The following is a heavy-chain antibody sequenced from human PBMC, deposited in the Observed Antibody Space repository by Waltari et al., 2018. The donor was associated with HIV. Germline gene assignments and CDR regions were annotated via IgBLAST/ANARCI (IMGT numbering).Heavy chain of an antibody. J-gene: IGHJ6*02. CDR2: IYSDGST. CDR1: GLLVSSHY. V-gene: IGHV3-66*01. Sequence: EVQLVESGGGSVQTGKSLSLSCAASGLLVSSHYMIWVGQAPGKGLEWVSVIYSDGSTNYADSVKGRFTISREKSTNALYLQMSSLKVEDTAVYYCARDPAAGRVNGPYYYGLDVWGRGTTVTVSS. D-gene: IGHD2-8*01. CDR3: ARDPAAGRVNGPYYYGLDV.